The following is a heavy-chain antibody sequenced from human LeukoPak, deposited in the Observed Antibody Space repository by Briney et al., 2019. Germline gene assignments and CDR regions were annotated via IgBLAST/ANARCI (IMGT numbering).Heavy chain of an antibody. D-gene: IGHD5-24*01. CDR2: IDHAGTT. CDR3: ARRRDGYNQLDY. V-gene: IGHV4-59*04. Sequence: GSLRLSCTVSGFTVSSNSMSWVRQPPGKGLEWIGTIDHAGTTFYNVSLKSRVTISVDTPNNQFSLRLNSVGAADTAVYYCARRRDGYNQLDYWGQGTLVTVSS. J-gene: IGHJ4*02. CDR1: GFTVSSNS.